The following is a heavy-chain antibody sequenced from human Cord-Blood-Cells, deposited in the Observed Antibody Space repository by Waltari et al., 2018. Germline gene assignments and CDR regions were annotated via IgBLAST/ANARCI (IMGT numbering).Heavy chain of an antibody. CDR3: ARDQNVAAAGRGDYYYMDV. D-gene: IGHD6-13*01. CDR2: SNPSGGST. CDR1: GYTSRSRT. V-gene: IGHV1-46*01. J-gene: IGHJ6*03. Sequence: HVQLVPSAASRNKPGAAGMVCCKPSGYTSRSRTQRWVRRAPRQGREWMGISNPSGGSTSYAQKFQCRVTMTRDTSTSTVYMELSSLRSEDTAVYYCARDQNVAAAGRGDYYYMDVWGKGTTVTVSS.